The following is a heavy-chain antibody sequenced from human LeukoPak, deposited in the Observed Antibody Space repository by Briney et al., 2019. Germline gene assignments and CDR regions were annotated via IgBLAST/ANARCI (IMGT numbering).Heavy chain of an antibody. V-gene: IGHV4-59*08. Sequence: PSETLSLTCTVSGGSMNGYYWSWIRQPPGKGLECIGYIYYTGTTNYNPALKSRVSISVNTSKNQFSLQLSSVTAADTAVYYCARELTYADYWGQGTLVTVSS. J-gene: IGHJ4*02. D-gene: IGHD1-26*01. CDR2: IYYTGTT. CDR1: GGSMNGYY. CDR3: ARELTYADY.